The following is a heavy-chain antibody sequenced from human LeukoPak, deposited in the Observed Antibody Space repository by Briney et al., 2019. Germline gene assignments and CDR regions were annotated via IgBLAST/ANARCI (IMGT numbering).Heavy chain of an antibody. V-gene: IGHV3-30*19. CDR1: GFTFSSYG. Sequence: GGSLRLSCAASGFTFSSYGMHWVRQAPGKGLEWVAVISYDGSNKYYADSVKGRFTISRDNSKNTLYLQMNSLRAEDTAVYYCARIPYSFGGVDYWGQGTLVTVSS. CDR3: ARIPYSFGGVDY. CDR2: ISYDGSNK. D-gene: IGHD5-18*01. J-gene: IGHJ4*02.